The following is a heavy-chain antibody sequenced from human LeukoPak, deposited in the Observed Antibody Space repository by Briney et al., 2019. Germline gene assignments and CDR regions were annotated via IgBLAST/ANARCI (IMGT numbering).Heavy chain of an antibody. J-gene: IGHJ4*02. CDR1: GDSVTSYY. CDR3: ARLDCTGDGCYNH. D-gene: IGHD2-8*02. Sequence: SETLSLTCSVSGDSVTSYYWSWIRQPPGKGLEWIGYVSSDGTTNYTPPLRSRVIMSVDTAKNHISLSLTSLTAADTAIYYCARLDCTGDGCYNHWGRGTLVTASS. V-gene: IGHV4-59*08. CDR2: VSSDGTT.